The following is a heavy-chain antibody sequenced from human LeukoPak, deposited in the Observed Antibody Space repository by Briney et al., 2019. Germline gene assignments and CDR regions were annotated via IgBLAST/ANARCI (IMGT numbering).Heavy chain of an antibody. D-gene: IGHD3-10*02. Sequence: PGGSLRLSCAASGFTFSSYEMNWVRQAPGKGLDLVSYISSSGSTIYYADSVKGRFTISRDNAKNSLYLQMNSLRAEDTAVYYCAELGITMIGGVWGKGTTVTISS. CDR2: ISSSGSTI. V-gene: IGHV3-48*03. CDR3: AELGITMIGGV. J-gene: IGHJ6*04. CDR1: GFTFSSYE.